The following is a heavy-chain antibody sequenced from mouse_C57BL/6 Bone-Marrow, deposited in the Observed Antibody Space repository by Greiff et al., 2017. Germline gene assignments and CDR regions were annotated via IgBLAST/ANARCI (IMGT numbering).Heavy chain of an antibody. V-gene: IGHV1-7*01. CDR3: ARQLRLPMFAY. J-gene: IGHJ3*01. Sequence: VQRVESGAELAKPGASVKLSCKASGNTFTSYWMHWVKQRPGQGLEWIGYINPSSGYTKYNQKFKDKATLTADKSSSTAYMQLSSLTYEDSAVYYCARQLRLPMFAYWGQGTLVTVSA. CDR1: GNTFTSYW. CDR2: INPSSGYT. D-gene: IGHD3-2*02.